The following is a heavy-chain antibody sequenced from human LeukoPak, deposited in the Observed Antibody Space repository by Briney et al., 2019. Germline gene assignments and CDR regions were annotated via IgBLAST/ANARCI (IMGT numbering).Heavy chain of an antibody. CDR1: GFTFSSYS. CDR3: ARSSSYCSSTSCYEYDAFDI. D-gene: IGHD2-2*01. V-gene: IGHV3-21*01. Sequence: GGSLRLSCAASGFTFSSYSMNWVRQAPGKGLEWVSSISSSSSYIYHADSVKGRFTISRDNAKNSLYLQMNSLRAEDTAVYYCARSSSYCSSTSCYEYDAFDIWGQGTMVTVSS. CDR2: ISSSSSYI. J-gene: IGHJ3*02.